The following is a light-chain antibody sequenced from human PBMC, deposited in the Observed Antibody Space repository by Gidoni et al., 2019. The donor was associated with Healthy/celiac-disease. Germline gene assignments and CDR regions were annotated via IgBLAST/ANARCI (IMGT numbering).Light chain of an antibody. Sequence: DIQMTESPSTLSASVGERVTITCRASQSIRSWLAWYQQKPGKAPKLLIYKASSLESGVPSRFSGSGSGTEFTLTISSLQSDDFATYYCQQYNSYLYTFGQGTKLEIK. V-gene: IGKV1-5*03. CDR1: QSIRSW. CDR2: KAS. J-gene: IGKJ2*01. CDR3: QQYNSYLYT.